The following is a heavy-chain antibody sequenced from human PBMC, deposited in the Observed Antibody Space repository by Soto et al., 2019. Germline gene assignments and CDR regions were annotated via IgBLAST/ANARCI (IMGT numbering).Heavy chain of an antibody. Sequence: EVQLLESGGDLVQPGGSLRLSCVASGFSFTDYSMTWVRQAPGRGLEWVSTLTGIGTTFYADSVKGRFTISRDNSKNTLSLLMHRLRTEDTALYYCAKRATTVPTPGNYFDFWGQGTLVTVSS. D-gene: IGHD2-15*01. CDR2: LTGIGTT. CDR3: AKRATTVPTPGNYFDF. V-gene: IGHV3-23*01. J-gene: IGHJ4*02. CDR1: GFSFTDYS.